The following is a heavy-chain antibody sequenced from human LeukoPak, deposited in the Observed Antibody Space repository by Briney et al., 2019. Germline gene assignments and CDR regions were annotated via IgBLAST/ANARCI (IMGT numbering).Heavy chain of an antibody. Sequence: GGSLRLSCAASGFTFSSYSMIWVRQAPGKGLEWVSSISSSSSYIYYADSVKGRFTISRDNAKNSLYLQMNSLRAEDTAVYYCARDLTDIVVVVAATGPGGFDPWGQGTLVTVSS. J-gene: IGHJ5*02. CDR3: ARDLTDIVVVVAATGPGGFDP. D-gene: IGHD2-15*01. CDR1: GFTFSSYS. CDR2: ISSSSSYI. V-gene: IGHV3-21*01.